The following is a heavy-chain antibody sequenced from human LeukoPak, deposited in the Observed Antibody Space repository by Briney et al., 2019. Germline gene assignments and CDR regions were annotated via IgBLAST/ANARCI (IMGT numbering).Heavy chain of an antibody. CDR1: GFTFSSYG. CDR2: IWYDGSKK. Sequence: GGSLRLSCAASGFTFSSYGMHWVRQAPGKGLEWVAVIWYDGSKKYYADSVKGRFTISRDNSKNTLYLQMNSLRAEDTAVYYCAKDHGDIVVVPAATAPDYWGQGTLVTVSS. CDR3: AKDHGDIVVVPAATAPDY. V-gene: IGHV3-33*06. J-gene: IGHJ4*02. D-gene: IGHD2-2*01.